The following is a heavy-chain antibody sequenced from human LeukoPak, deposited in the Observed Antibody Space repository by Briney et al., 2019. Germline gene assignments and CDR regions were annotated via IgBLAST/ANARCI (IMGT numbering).Heavy chain of an antibody. CDR3: ARGIVGATTGPFDI. CDR1: GGTFSSYA. D-gene: IGHD1-26*01. Sequence: SVKVSCKASGGTFSSYAISWVRQAPGQGLEWMGRIISILGIPNYAQKFQGRVTITADKSTSTAYMELSSLRSDDTAVYYCARGIVGATTGPFDIWGQGTMVTVSS. V-gene: IGHV1-69*04. CDR2: IISILGIP. J-gene: IGHJ3*02.